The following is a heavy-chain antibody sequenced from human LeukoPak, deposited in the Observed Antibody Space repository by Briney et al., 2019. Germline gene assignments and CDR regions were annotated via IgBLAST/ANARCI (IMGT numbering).Heavy chain of an antibody. V-gene: IGHV3-11*01. Sequence: GGSLRLSCAASGFTFSDYYMSWIRQAPGKGLEWVSYISSSGSTIYYADSVKGRFTISRDNAKNSLYLQMNSLRAEDTALYYCAKDGLRFSPLVGATTIDYWGQGTLVTVSS. CDR3: AKDGLRFSPLVGATTIDY. CDR2: ISSSGSTI. J-gene: IGHJ4*02. CDR1: GFTFSDYY. D-gene: IGHD1-26*01.